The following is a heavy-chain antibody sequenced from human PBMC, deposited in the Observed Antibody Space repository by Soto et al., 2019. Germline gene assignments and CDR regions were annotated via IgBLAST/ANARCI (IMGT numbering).Heavy chain of an antibody. CDR3: AKDLYDILTGYYD. Sequence: EVQLVESGGGLVQPGRSLRLSCAASGFTFDDYAMHWVRQAPGKGLEWVSGISWKSGSIGYADSVKGRFTISRDNAKNSLYLQMNSLRAEDTALYYCAKDLYDILTGYYDWGQGTLVTVSS. V-gene: IGHV3-9*01. J-gene: IGHJ4*02. CDR2: ISWKSGSI. D-gene: IGHD3-9*01. CDR1: GFTFDDYA.